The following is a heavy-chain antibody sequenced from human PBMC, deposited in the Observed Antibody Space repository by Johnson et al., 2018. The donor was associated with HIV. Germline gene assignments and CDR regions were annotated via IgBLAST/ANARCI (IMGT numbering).Heavy chain of an antibody. CDR3: ARGSAGSFDL. D-gene: IGHD3-10*01. V-gene: IGHV3-30*03. CDR2: ISYDGSDK. J-gene: IGHJ3*01. CDR1: GFTFFSYG. Sequence: QVQLVESGGGVVQPGRSLRLSCVASGFTFFSYGMHWVRQAPGKGLEWVAVISYDGSDKYYGDSVKGRFTISRDSSKNAVYLQMSSLRAEDTALYYCARGSAGSFDLWGRGTMVTVSS.